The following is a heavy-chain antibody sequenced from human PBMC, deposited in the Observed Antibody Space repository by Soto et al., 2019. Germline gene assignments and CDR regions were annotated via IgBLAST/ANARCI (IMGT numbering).Heavy chain of an antibody. J-gene: IGHJ6*02. V-gene: IGHV3-48*02. Sequence: GGSLRLSCAASGFTFSSYSMNWVRQAPGKGLEWVSYISSSSSTIYYADSVKGRFTISRDNAKNSLYLQMNSLRDEDTAVYYCARFGLGRYFDWFSKGVYYYYGMDVWGQGTTVTVSS. CDR3: ARFGLGRYFDWFSKGVYYYYGMDV. CDR2: ISSSSSTI. CDR1: GFTFSSYS. D-gene: IGHD3-9*01.